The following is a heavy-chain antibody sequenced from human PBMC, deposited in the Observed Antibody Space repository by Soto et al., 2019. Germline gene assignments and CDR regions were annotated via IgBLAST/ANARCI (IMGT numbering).Heavy chain of an antibody. Sequence: GASVKVSCKASGYTFTGYYMHWVRQAPGQGLEWMGWINPNSGGTNYAQKFQGRVTMTRDTSISTAYMELSRLRSDDTAVYYCARSASVDTAIGFDYWGQGTLVTVSS. CDR1: GYTFTGYY. J-gene: IGHJ4*02. V-gene: IGHV1-2*02. CDR3: ARSASVDTAIGFDY. D-gene: IGHD5-18*01. CDR2: INPNSGGT.